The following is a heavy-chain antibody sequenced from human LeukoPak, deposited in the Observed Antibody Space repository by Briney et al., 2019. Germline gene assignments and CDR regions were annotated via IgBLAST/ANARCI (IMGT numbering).Heavy chain of an antibody. Sequence: PSETLSLTCAVYGGSFSGYYWSWIRQPPGKGLEWIGEINHSGSTNYNPSLKSRVTISVDTSKNQFSLKLSSVTAAGTAVYYCARVHYDSSGYYYAWFDPWGQGTLVTVSS. CDR3: ARVHYDSSGYYYAWFDP. CDR2: INHSGST. D-gene: IGHD3-22*01. J-gene: IGHJ5*02. V-gene: IGHV4-34*01. CDR1: GGSFSGYY.